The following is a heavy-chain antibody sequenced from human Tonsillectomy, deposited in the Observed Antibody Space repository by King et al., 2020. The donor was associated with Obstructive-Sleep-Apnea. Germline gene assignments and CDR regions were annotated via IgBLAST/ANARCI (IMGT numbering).Heavy chain of an antibody. D-gene: IGHD4-17*01. CDR2: IYHSGNT. V-gene: IGHV4-38-2*02. CDR3: ARDHGDLSGVGY. CDR1: GYSISSGYY. J-gene: IGHJ4*02. Sequence: QLQESGPGLVKPSETLSLTCTVSGYSISSGYYWVWIRQPPGKGLEWIGSIYHSGNTYYSPSLKSRVTISVDTSKNQFSLKLSSVTATDTAVYYCARDHGDLSGVGYWGQGTLVTVSS.